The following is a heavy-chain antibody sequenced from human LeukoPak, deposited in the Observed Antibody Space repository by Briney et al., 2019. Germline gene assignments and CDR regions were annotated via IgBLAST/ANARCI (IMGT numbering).Heavy chain of an antibody. CDR3: ARDIITGPPGFDY. CDR2: INHSGST. D-gene: IGHD1-14*01. J-gene: IGHJ4*02. V-gene: IGHV4-34*01. Sequence: SETLSLTCAVYGGSFSGYYWRWIRQPPGKGREWIGEINHSGSTNYNPSLKSRVTISVDTSKNQFSLNLSSVTAADTAVYYCARDIITGPPGFDYWGQGTLVTVSS. CDR1: GGSFSGYY.